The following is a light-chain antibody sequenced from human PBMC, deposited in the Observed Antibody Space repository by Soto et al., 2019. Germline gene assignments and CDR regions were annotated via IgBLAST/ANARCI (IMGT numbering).Light chain of an antibody. V-gene: IGKV1-5*03. CDR2: KAS. Sequence: DTQMTQSPSTLSASVGDSVTITCRASQSAGKWLAWFQQKPGKAPNLLIYKASTLEGGVPSRFSGSGFGTEFTLTISSLQPDDFATYYYQQYNSFSWTFGQGTKVEVK. CDR3: QQYNSFSWT. J-gene: IGKJ1*01. CDR1: QSAGKW.